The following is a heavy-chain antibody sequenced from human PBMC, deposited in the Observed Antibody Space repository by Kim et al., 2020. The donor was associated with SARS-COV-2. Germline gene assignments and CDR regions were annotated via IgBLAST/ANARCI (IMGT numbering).Heavy chain of an antibody. D-gene: IGHD4-17*01. CDR2: IWNDGSNK. Sequence: GGSLRLSCAASGFTFSSDGMHWVRQAPGKGLEWVAVIWNDGSNKYYADSVKGRFTISRDNSKNTLYLQMNSLRAEDTAVYYCAKALGGWTTVTTPFDYWGQGTLVTVSS. CDR3: AKALGGWTTVTTPFDY. CDR1: GFTFSSDG. V-gene: IGHV3-33*06. J-gene: IGHJ4*01.